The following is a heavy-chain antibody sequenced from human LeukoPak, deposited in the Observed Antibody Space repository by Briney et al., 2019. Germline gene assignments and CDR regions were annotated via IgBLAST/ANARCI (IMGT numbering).Heavy chain of an antibody. CDR1: GYTFTSYA. D-gene: IGHD4-23*01. CDR3: ARDLRHGGYYFDY. V-gene: IGHV1-69*13. CDR2: IIPIFGTA. Sequence: ASVKVSCKASGYTFTSYAISWVRQAPGQGLEWMGGIIPIFGTANYAQKFQGRVTITADESTSTAYMELSSLRSEDTAVYYCARDLRHGGYYFDYWGQGTLVTVSP. J-gene: IGHJ4*02.